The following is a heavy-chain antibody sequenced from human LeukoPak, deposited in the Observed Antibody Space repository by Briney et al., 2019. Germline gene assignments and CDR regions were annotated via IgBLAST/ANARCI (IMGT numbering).Heavy chain of an antibody. CDR3: ARDPGVRWLIGFDY. D-gene: IGHD6-19*01. CDR2: IWYDGSNK. V-gene: IGHV3-33*01. J-gene: IGHJ4*02. CDR1: GFTFNRYG. Sequence: PGGSLRLSCAASGFTFNRYGMHWVRQAPGKGLEWVAVIWYDGSNKYYADSVKGRFTICRDNSKNTLYLQIDRMRAEDTAVYYCARDPGVRWLIGFDYWGQGTLVTVSS.